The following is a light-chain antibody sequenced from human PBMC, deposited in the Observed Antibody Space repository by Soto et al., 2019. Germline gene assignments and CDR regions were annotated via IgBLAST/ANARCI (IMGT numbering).Light chain of an antibody. CDR2: DDD. Sequence: QSVLTQPPSVSAAPGQRVTISCSGSSANIGGNSVSWYQQLPGTAPKLLIYDDDKRPSGIPDRFSGPKSGTSATLGITGFQTGDEADYYCGSWDSSLSADVVGTGTKV. J-gene: IGLJ1*01. CDR1: SANIGGNS. CDR3: GSWDSSLSADV. V-gene: IGLV1-51*01.